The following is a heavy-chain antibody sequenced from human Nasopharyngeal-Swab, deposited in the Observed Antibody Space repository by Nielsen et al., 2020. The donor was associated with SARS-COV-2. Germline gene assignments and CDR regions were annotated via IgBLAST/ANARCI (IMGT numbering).Heavy chain of an antibody. CDR1: GGSVSSGSYY. J-gene: IGHJ4*02. CDR3: ARQVLTYYDFWSGPTPDY. D-gene: IGHD3-3*01. V-gene: IGHV4-61*01. CDR2: IYYSEST. Sequence: SETLSLTCTVSGGSVSSGSYYWSWIRQPPGKGLEWIEYIYYSESTNYNPSLKSRVTISVDTSKNQFSLKLSSVTAADTAVYYCARQVLTYYDFWSGPTPDYWGQGTLVTVSS.